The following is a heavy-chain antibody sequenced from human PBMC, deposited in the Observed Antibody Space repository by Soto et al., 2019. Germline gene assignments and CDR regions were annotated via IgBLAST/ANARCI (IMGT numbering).Heavy chain of an antibody. CDR1: GFTFSDYY. CDR3: ARVGDSGSYFHFDY. CDR2: ISSSSSYT. V-gene: IGHV3-11*05. D-gene: IGHD1-26*01. J-gene: IGHJ4*02. Sequence: QVQLVESGGGLVKPGGSLRLSCAASGFTFSDYYMSWIRQAPGKGLEWVSYISSSSSYTNYADSVKGRFTISRDNAKNSLYLQMNSLRAEDTAVYYCARVGDSGSYFHFDYWGQGTLVTVSS.